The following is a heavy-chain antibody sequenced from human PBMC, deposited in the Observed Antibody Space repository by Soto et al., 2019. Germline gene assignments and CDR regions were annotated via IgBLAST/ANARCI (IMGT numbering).Heavy chain of an antibody. J-gene: IGHJ4*02. CDR3: ATDLRNYYDSSGYSYLVY. CDR2: FDPEDGET. D-gene: IGHD3-22*01. CDR1: GYTLTELS. V-gene: IGHV1-24*01. Sequence: GASLKVSYMVSGYTLTELSMHWVRQAPGKGLEWMGGFDPEDGETIYAQKFQGRVTMTEDTSTDTAYMELSSLRSEDTAVYYCATDLRNYYDSSGYSYLVYWGQGTLVTVS.